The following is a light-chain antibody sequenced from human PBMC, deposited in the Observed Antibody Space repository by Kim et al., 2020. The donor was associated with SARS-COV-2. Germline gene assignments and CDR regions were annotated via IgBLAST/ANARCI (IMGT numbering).Light chain of an antibody. CDR1: QDIGHY. CDR3: QKYDGAPWT. Sequence: ASVGARVTLTCRARQDIGHYLAWYQQKPGKVPKLLISDASTLRSGVPSRFSGSGSGTDFTLTINSLQPEDVATYYCQKYDGAPWTFGQGTKVDIK. V-gene: IGKV1-27*01. CDR2: DAS. J-gene: IGKJ1*01.